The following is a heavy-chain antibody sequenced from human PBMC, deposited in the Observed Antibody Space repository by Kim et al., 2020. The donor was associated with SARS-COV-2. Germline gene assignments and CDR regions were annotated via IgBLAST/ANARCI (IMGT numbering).Heavy chain of an antibody. D-gene: IGHD2-2*02. CDR2: ISAYNGNT. CDR3: ARDIRWGGVVVVPAAIGY. CDR1: GYTFTSYG. J-gene: IGHJ4*02. V-gene: IGHV1-18*04. Sequence: ASVKVSCKASGYTFTSYGISWVRQAPGQGLEWMGWISAYNGNTNYAQKLQGRVTMTTDTSTSTAYMELRSLRSDDTAVYYCARDIRWGGVVVVPAAIGYWGQGTLVTVSS.